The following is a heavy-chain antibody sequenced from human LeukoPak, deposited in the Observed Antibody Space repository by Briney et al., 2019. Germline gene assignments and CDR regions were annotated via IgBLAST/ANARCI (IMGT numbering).Heavy chain of an antibody. J-gene: IGHJ3*02. Sequence: GRSLRLSCAASGFTFSSYGMHWVRQAPGKGLEWVAVISYDGSNKYYADSVKGRFTISRDNSKNTLYLQMNSLRAEDTAVYYCAKDLSDYYDSSGYWTGAFDIWGQGTMVTVSS. V-gene: IGHV3-30*18. D-gene: IGHD3-22*01. CDR1: GFTFSSYG. CDR3: AKDLSDYYDSSGYWTGAFDI. CDR2: ISYDGSNK.